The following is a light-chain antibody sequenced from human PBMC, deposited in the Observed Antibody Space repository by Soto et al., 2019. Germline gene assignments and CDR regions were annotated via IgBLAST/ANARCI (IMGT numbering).Light chain of an antibody. Sequence: EIVLTQSPDTLSLSPGESATLSCRASQSVSSNYLAWYQQKPGRAPRLLIYGASNRATGIPDRFSGSGSGTDFTLTISRLEHEDFAVFYCQKYDASITFGQGTRLEIE. J-gene: IGKJ5*01. V-gene: IGKV3-20*01. CDR3: QKYDASIT. CDR1: QSVSSNY. CDR2: GAS.